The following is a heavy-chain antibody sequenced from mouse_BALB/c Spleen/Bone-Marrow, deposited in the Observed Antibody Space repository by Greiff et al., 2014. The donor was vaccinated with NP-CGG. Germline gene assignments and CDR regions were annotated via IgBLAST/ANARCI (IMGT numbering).Heavy chain of an antibody. D-gene: IGHD3-3*01. CDR2: INPGSGGT. Sequence: QVQLQQPGAELVRPGTSVKVSCKASGYAFTNYLIEWVKQRPGQGLEWIGTINPGSGGTNYNEKFKGKATLTADKSSSTAYMQLSSLTSDDSAVYFCARRDGSYFDYWGQGTTLTVSS. V-gene: IGHV1-54*01. CDR1: GYAFTNYL. J-gene: IGHJ2*01. CDR3: ARRDGSYFDY.